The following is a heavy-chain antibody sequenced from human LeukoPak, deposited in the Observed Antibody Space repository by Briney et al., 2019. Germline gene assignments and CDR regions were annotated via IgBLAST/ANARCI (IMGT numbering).Heavy chain of an antibody. J-gene: IGHJ6*02. CDR1: GFTFSSYS. V-gene: IGHV3-48*04. D-gene: IGHD1-26*01. CDR2: ISSSSSTI. CDR3: AKGGGSGSSHGMDV. Sequence: PGGSLRLSCAASGFTFSSYSMNWVRQAPGKGLEWVSYISSSSSTIYYADSVKGRFTISRDNAKKSLDLQMNSLRAEDTAVYYCAKGGGSGSSHGMDVWGQGTTVTVSS.